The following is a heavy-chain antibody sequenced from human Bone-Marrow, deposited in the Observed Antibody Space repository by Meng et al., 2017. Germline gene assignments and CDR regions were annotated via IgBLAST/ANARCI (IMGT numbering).Heavy chain of an antibody. CDR2: IISSSSYI. D-gene: IGHD3-10*01. Sequence: GGSLRLSCAASGFTFSSYSMNWVRQAPGKGLEWVSSIISSSSYIYYADSVKGRFTISRDNAKNSLYLQMNSLRAEEKAVYYCARGRGSGSYYNEGGWGVGLGETDYWGQGTLVTVSS. J-gene: IGHJ4*02. CDR1: GFTFSSYS. V-gene: IGHV3-21*01. CDR3: ARGRGSGSYYNEGGWGVGLGETDY.